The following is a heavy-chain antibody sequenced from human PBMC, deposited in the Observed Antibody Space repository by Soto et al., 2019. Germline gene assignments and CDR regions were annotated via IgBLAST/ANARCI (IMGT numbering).Heavy chain of an antibody. Sequence: QVQLVESGGGVVQPGRSLRLSCAASGFTFSSYAMHWVRQAPGKGLEWVAVISYDGSNKYYADSVKGRFTISRDNSKNTLYLQINSLRAEDTAVYYCARDEGAVAGTAGLYDYWGQGTLVTVSS. CDR3: ARDEGAVAGTAGLYDY. CDR1: GFTFSSYA. J-gene: IGHJ4*02. D-gene: IGHD6-19*01. CDR2: ISYDGSNK. V-gene: IGHV3-30-3*01.